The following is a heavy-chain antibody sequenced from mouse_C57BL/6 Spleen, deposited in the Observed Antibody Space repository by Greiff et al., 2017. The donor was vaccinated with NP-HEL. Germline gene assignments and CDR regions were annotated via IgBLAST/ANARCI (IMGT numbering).Heavy chain of an antibody. J-gene: IGHJ4*01. Sequence: VKLQESGPELVKPGASVKISCKASGYAFSSSWMNWVKQRPGKGLEWIGRIYPGDGATNYNGKFKGKATLTADKSSSTAYMQLSSLTSEDSAVYFCARGQAMDYWGQGTSVTVSS. V-gene: IGHV1-82*01. D-gene: IGHD6-1*01. CDR3: ARGQAMDY. CDR1: GYAFSSSW. CDR2: IYPGDGAT.